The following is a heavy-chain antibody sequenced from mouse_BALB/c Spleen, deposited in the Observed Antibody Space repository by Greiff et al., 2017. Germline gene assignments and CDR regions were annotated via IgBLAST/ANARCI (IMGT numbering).Heavy chain of an antibody. CDR2: ISSGGST. D-gene: IGHD1-1*01. CDR3: ARGDYYGSSYYRGFAY. V-gene: IGHV5-6-5*01. J-gene: IGHJ3*01. Sequence: EVKVEESGGGLVKPGGSLKLSCAASGFTFSSYAMSWVRQTPEKRLEWVASISSGGSTYYPDSVKGRFTISRDNARNILYLQMSSLRSEDTAMYYCARGDYYGSSYYRGFAYWGQGTLVTVSA. CDR1: GFTFSSYA.